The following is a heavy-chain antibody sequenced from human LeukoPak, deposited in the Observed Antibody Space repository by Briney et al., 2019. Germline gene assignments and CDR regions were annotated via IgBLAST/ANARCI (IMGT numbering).Heavy chain of an antibody. J-gene: IGHJ4*02. D-gene: IGHD3-10*01. V-gene: IGHV3-30*18. CDR3: AKDMSYGSGSYLPDY. CDR1: GFTFSSYG. CDR2: ISYDGSNR. Sequence: GGSLRLSCAASGFTFSSYGMHWVRQAPGKGLQWVALISYDGSNRYYADSVKGRFTISRDNSKNMLHLQMNSLRAEDTALYYCAKDMSYGSGSYLPDYWGQGTLVTVSS.